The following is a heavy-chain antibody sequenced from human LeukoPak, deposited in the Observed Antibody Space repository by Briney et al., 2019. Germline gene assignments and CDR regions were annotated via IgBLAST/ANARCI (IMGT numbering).Heavy chain of an antibody. CDR1: GGSFNAYY. Sequence: SETLSLTCAVYGGSFNAYYWTWLRQPPGKGLGWRGKLNHSGNTNYNPSLESRVTISADTSKNQFSLNLGSVTAADTAIYYCARGLRFIQGPGYYYMDVWGKGTTVTVSS. V-gene: IGHV4-34*01. J-gene: IGHJ6*03. D-gene: IGHD3-16*02. CDR3: ARGLRFIQGPGYYYMDV. CDR2: LNHSGNT.